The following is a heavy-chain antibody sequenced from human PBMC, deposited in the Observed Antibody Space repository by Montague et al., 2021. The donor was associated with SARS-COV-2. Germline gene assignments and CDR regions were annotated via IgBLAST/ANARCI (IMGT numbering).Heavy chain of an antibody. V-gene: IGHV4-59*01. CDR1: GGSISSYY. CDR2: IYYSGST. D-gene: IGHD3-22*01. J-gene: IGHJ4*02. CDR3: ARGSHYYDSSGYYFDY. Sequence: SETLSLTCTVSGGSISSYYWSWIRQPPGKGLEWIGYIYYSGSTNYNPSLKSRVTMSVDTSKNQFSLKLSSVTAADTAVYYCARGSHYYDSSGYYFDYWGQGTLVTVSS.